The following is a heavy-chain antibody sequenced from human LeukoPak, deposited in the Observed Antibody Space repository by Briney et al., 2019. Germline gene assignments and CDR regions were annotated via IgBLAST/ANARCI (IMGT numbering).Heavy chain of an antibody. V-gene: IGHV3-64*01. CDR1: GFTFSSYA. CDR2: ISSNGGST. D-gene: IGHD3-10*01. J-gene: IGHJ4*02. CDR3: ARAYGSGSYAYYFDY. Sequence: GGSLRLSCAASGFTFSSYAMHWVRQAPGKGPEYVSAISSNGGSTYYANSVKGRFTISRDNSKNTLYLQMGSLRAEDMAVYYCARAYGSGSYAYYFDYWGQGTLVTVSS.